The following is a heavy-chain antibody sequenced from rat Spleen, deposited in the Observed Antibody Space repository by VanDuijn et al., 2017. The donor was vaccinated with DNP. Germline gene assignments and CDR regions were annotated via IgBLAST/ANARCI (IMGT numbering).Heavy chain of an antibody. CDR3: ARSRDLYYFDY. D-gene: IGHD1-11*01. J-gene: IGHJ2*01. Sequence: QVQLKESGPGLVQPSQTLSLTCTVSGFSLTSYNVHWVRQPTGKGLEWMGVIWTGGSTDYNSALKSRLSISRDTSKSQVFLKMNSLQTEDTAMYFCARSRDLYYFDYWGQGVMVTVSS. CDR2: IWTGGST. V-gene: IGHV2-30*01. CDR1: GFSLTSYN.